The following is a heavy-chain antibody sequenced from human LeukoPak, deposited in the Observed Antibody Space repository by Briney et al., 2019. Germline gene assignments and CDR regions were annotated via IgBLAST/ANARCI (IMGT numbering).Heavy chain of an antibody. J-gene: IGHJ4*02. CDR2: INPNSGNT. Sequence: ASVKVSCKASGYTFSGFYIHWVRQAPGQGLEWMGWINPNSGNTGYAQKFQGRVTITRNTSISTAYMELSSLRSEDTAVYYCARAGYSGSYYYWGQGTLVTVSS. V-gene: IGHV1-8*03. CDR3: ARAGYSGSYYY. CDR1: GYTFSGFY. D-gene: IGHD1-26*01.